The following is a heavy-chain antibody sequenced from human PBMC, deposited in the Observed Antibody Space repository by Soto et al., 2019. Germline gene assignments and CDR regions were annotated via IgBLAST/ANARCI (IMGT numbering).Heavy chain of an antibody. CDR3: ARGVYDYVWGSYRHYYYYGMDV. V-gene: IGHV4-59*01. J-gene: IGHJ6*02. CDR1: GGSISSYY. CDR2: IYYSGRT. Sequence: QVQLQESGPGLVKPSETLSLTCTVSGGSISSYYWSWIRQPPGKGLEGIGYIYYSGRTNYNPSLKSRVNISVDTSKNQFSLKLSSVTAADTAVYYCARGVYDYVWGSYRHYYYYGMDVWGQGTTVTVSS. D-gene: IGHD3-16*02.